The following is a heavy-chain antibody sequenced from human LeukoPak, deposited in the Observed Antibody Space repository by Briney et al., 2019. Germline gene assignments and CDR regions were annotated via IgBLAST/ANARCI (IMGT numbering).Heavy chain of an antibody. J-gene: IGHJ3*02. CDR2: IYHSGST. D-gene: IGHD2-15*01. CDR3: ARGRAARKYCSGGSCPRHDAFDI. V-gene: IGHV4-38-2*02. Sequence: SETLSLTCSVTGYSVSSDYYWGWIRQPPGKGLEWIGSIYHSGSTYFNPSLRSRVTISVDTSKNQFSLKLSSVTAADTAVYYCARGRAARKYCSGGSCPRHDAFDIWGQGTMVTVSS. CDR1: GYSVSSDYY.